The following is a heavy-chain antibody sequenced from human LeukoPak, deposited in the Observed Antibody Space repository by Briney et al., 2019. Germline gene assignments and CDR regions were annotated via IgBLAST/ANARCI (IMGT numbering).Heavy chain of an antibody. J-gene: IGHJ4*02. D-gene: IGHD3-3*01. V-gene: IGHV4-39*01. CDR1: GGSISSSSYY. CDR3: ARGRAATLRFLEWLPDYFDY. Sequence: SETLSLTCTVSGGSISSSSYYWGWIRQPPGKGLEWIGSIYYSGSTYYNPSLKSRVTISVDTSKNQFSLKLSSVTAADTAVYYCARGRAATLRFLEWLPDYFDYWGQGTLVTVSS. CDR2: IYYSGST.